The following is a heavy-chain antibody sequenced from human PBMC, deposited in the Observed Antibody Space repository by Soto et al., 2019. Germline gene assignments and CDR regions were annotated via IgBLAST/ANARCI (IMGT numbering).Heavy chain of an antibody. D-gene: IGHD7-27*01. V-gene: IGHV4-34*01. CDR2: INHSGST. CDR1: GGAFRGYC. Sequence: SETLSLTCAVYGGAFRGYCLDWIRQPPGKGLEWIGEINHSGSTNYNPSLKSRVTISVDTSKNQFSLKLSSVTAADTAVYYCARGWGRIFDYWGQGTLVTVSS. J-gene: IGHJ4*02. CDR3: ARGWGRIFDY.